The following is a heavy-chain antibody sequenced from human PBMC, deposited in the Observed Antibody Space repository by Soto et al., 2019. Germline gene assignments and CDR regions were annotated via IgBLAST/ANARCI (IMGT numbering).Heavy chain of an antibody. CDR3: ARAWSAAGHFDY. J-gene: IGHJ4*02. Sequence: QVQLQESGPGLVESSQTLSLTCTVSGGSISSGGYYWTWIRQHPGKGLDWIGYIYYSGSTYYNPSLKSRLTLSVATLKNQFSLKLSSVTAADTAVYYCARAWSAAGHFDYWGQGTLVTVSS. CDR1: GGSISSGGYY. CDR2: IYYSGST. V-gene: IGHV4-31*03. D-gene: IGHD6-13*01.